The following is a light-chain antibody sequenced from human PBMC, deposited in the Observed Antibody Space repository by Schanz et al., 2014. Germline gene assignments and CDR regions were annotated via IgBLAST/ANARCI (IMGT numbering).Light chain of an antibody. CDR1: SSDVGTYNY. J-gene: IGLJ2*01. CDR2: DVS. Sequence: QSALTQPRSVSGSPGQSVTISCTGTSSDVGTYNYVSWYQQHPGKAPKLMIYDVSKRPSGVPDRFSGSKSGNTASLTISGLQAGDEAEYYCSSYTSSGTPVVFGGGTKVTVL. CDR3: SSYTSSGTPVV. V-gene: IGLV2-11*01.